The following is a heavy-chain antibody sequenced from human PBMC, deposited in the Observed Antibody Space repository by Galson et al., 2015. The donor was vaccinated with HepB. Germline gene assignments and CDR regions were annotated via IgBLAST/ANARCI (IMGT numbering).Heavy chain of an antibody. V-gene: IGHV3-66*01. Sequence: SLRLSCAASGFPALANYMAGFRRAPGKGREGVSVVYRGGGGYNAASGRASFTIFGNVPKNRRFLQWNSLRVEDTAVYYCAKSNRGLGSGHYGGGYFDLWGRGILVTVSS. CDR1: GFPALANY. CDR2: VYRGGGG. D-gene: IGHD4-23*01. J-gene: IGHJ2*01. CDR3: AKSNRGLGSGHYGGGYFDL.